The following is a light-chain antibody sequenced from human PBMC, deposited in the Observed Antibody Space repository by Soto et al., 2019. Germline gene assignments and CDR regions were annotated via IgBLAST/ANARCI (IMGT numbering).Light chain of an antibody. V-gene: IGKV3-20*01. CDR1: QSVRSSQSVSSY. Sequence: EIVLTQSPGTLSLSPGERATLSCRSSQSVRSSQSVSSYLAWYQQKPGQAPRLLIYGASNRATGIPDRFSGSESGTDFTLTISRLEPEDFAVYYCQHYGTSPRTFGPGTKVGVK. CDR2: GAS. J-gene: IGKJ3*01. CDR3: QHYGTSPRT.